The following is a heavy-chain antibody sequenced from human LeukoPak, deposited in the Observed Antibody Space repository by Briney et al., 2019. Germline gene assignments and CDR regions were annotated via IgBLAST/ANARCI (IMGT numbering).Heavy chain of an antibody. V-gene: IGHV3-30*02. CDR2: IRSDGSKE. CDR3: AKSPYDIPDY. J-gene: IGHJ4*01. D-gene: IGHD3-9*01. Sequence: GGSLRLSCAASGFSLSNYGMHWVRQAPGKGLEWVAFIRSDGSKESYADSVKGRFTISRDNSKNTLYLQMNSLRAEDTAVYYCAKSPYDIPDYWGHGTLVTVSS. CDR1: GFSLSNYG.